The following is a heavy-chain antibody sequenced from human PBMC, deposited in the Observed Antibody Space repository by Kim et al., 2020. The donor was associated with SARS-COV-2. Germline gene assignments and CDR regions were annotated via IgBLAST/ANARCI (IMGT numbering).Heavy chain of an antibody. CDR2: ISGSGGST. CDR1: GFTFSSYA. CDR3: AKAKGRPFPFGWRYYDSSGRLDY. J-gene: IGHJ4*02. Sequence: GGSLRLSCAASGFTFSSYAMSWVRQAPGKGLEWVSAISGSGGSTYYADSVKGRFTISRDNSKNTLYLQMNSLRAEDTAVYYCAKAKGRPFPFGWRYYDSSGRLDYWGQGTLVTVSS. V-gene: IGHV3-23*01. D-gene: IGHD3-22*01.